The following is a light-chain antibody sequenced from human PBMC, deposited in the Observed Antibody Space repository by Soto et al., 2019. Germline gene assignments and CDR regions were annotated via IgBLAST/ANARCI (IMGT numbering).Light chain of an antibody. CDR1: SSDIGTFSS. CDR3: SSQAGSDSLMV. V-gene: IGLV2-8*01. Sequence: QSALTQPPSASGSPGQSVTISCTGTSSDIGTFSSISWYQQYPGKAPKLMIFGVSQRPSGVPDRFPGSKSANTASLTVSGLQDEDEAEYYCSSQAGSDSLMVFGGGTKVTVL. CDR2: GVS. J-gene: IGLJ2*01.